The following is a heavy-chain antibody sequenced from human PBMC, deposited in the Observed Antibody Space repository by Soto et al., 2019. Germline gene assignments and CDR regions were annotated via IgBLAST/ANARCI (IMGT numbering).Heavy chain of an antibody. Sequence: QVQLQESGPGLVKPSETLSLTCTVSGGSITNYYCSWFRQPPGKGLEWIGYINYDGYSAYNLSLKRRVTLSMDASKTQFSLMLESVTATYPAVYYCARHGFGPLHGLLDVWGPGTTVIVSS. CDR2: INYDGYS. D-gene: IGHD3-10*01. J-gene: IGHJ6*02. CDR3: ARHGFGPLHGLLDV. V-gene: IGHV4-59*08. CDR1: GGSITNYY.